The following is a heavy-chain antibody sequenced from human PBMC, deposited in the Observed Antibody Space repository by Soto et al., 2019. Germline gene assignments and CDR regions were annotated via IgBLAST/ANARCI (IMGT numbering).Heavy chain of an antibody. J-gene: IGHJ4*02. V-gene: IGHV4-59*02. CDR2: QYYGRSA. D-gene: IGHD3-22*01. CDR1: GGSVSSYY. CDR3: GLRSMAVVPEY. Sequence: PSETLSLTCAVSGGSVSSYYCMWFLQQPRKELEYISYQYYGRSANYNPSLKSRVTLLVDTSTNQCFLTLSSLIAADTAVDYCGLRSMAVVPEYWGQGTLVTVSS.